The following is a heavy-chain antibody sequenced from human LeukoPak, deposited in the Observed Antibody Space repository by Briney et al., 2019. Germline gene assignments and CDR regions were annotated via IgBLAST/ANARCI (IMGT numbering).Heavy chain of an antibody. V-gene: IGHV3-7*05. CDR1: GLTFSSYW. CDR2: IKQDGSEK. J-gene: IGHJ3*02. D-gene: IGHD1-1*01. Sequence: GGSLRLSCAASGLTFSSYWMSWVRQAPGKGLEWVANIKQDGSEKYYVDSVKGRFTISRDNAKNSLYLQMNSLRAEDTAVYYSARTQYAPGAFDIWGQGTMVTVSS. CDR3: ARTQYAPGAFDI.